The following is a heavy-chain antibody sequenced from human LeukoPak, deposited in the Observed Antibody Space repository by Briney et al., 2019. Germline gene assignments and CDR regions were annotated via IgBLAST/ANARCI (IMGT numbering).Heavy chain of an antibody. D-gene: IGHD3-10*01. CDR2: IKQDGSEK. CDR1: GFTFSSYW. J-gene: IGHJ3*02. V-gene: IGHV3-7*03. CDR3: ARDALWFGELSGAFDI. Sequence: GGSLRLSCAASGFTFSSYWMSWVRQAPGKGLEWVANIKQDGSEKYYVDSVKGRFTISRDNAKNSLYLQMNSLRAEDTAVYYCARDALWFGELSGAFDIWGQGTMVTGSS.